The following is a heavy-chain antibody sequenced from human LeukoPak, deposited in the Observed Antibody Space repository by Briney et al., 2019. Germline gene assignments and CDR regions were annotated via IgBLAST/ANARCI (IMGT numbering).Heavy chain of an antibody. V-gene: IGHV1-18*01. CDR2: ISAYNGNT. CDR3: ARGWSYDDFDY. D-gene: IGHD2-15*01. J-gene: IGHJ4*02. CDR1: GGTFSSYA. Sequence: ASVKVSCKASGGTFSSYAISWVRQAPGQGLEWMGWISAYNGNTNYAQKLQGRVTMTTDTSTSTAYMELRSLRSDDTAVYYCARGWSYDDFDYWGQGTLVTVSS.